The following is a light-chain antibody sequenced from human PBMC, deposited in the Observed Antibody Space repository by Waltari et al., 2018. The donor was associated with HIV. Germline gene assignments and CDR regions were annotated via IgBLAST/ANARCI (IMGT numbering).Light chain of an antibody. Sequence: DIQMTQSPSSLSASVGYRVTLTCQASQDIRNYLNWFQQKPGEAPKLLIYDSSNLRPGVPSRFSGSGSGRDFTFTITSLQPEDIATYFCQQCDSLPRTFGQGTRLDI. V-gene: IGKV1-33*01. CDR3: QQCDSLPRT. CDR2: DSS. J-gene: IGKJ5*01. CDR1: QDIRNY.